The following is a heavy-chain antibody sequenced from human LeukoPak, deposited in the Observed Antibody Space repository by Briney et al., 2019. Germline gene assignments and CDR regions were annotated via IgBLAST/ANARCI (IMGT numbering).Heavy chain of an antibody. CDR1: GGSISSYY. Sequence: SETLSLTCTVSGGSISSYYWSWIRQPPGKGLEWIGYISYSGSTNYNPSLKSRVTISVDTSKNQFSLRLSSVTAADTAVYFCARRRDGYPPFDYWGQGTLVTVSS. V-gene: IGHV4-59*01. CDR3: ARRRDGYPPFDY. D-gene: IGHD5-24*01. J-gene: IGHJ4*02. CDR2: ISYSGST.